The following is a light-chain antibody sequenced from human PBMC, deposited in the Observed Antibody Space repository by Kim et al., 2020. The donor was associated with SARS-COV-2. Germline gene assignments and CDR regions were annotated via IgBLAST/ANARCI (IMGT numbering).Light chain of an antibody. J-gene: IGKJ3*01. CDR1: QSVSSS. V-gene: IGKV3-11*01. Sequence: EIVLTQSPATLSLSPGDRATLSCRASQSVSSSLAWYQQKPGQAPRLVISDASNRATGIPARFSGSGSGTDFTLTISSLEPEDFAVYYCQQRSNWPLTFGPGTKVDIK. CDR2: DAS. CDR3: QQRSNWPLT.